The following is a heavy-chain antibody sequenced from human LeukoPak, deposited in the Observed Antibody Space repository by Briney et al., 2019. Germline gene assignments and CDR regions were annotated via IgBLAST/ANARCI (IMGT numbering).Heavy chain of an antibody. CDR3: ARDYSGWSLDP. D-gene: IGHD5-12*01. CDR2: ISDGGKTK. J-gene: IGHJ5*02. Sequence: GGSLRLSCTVSGFTVSSNSMSWVRQAPGKGLEWVSYISDGGKTKYYADSVKGRFAISRDNAKNSLYLQMNSLRAEDTAVYYCARDYSGWSLDPWGQGTLVTVSS. CDR1: GFTVSSNS. V-gene: IGHV3-48*04.